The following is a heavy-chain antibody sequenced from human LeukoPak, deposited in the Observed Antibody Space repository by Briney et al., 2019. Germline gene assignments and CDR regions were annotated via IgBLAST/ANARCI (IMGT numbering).Heavy chain of an antibody. J-gene: IGHJ3*02. CDR1: GFTVSNNY. D-gene: IGHD1-26*01. V-gene: IGHV3-66*01. CDR3: ARGLVVGGTGVWAFDI. CDR2: IYKVGNT. Sequence: PGGSLRLSCAASGFTVSNNYMSWVRQAPGYGPEWVSVIYKVGNTFYADFVKGRFTISRDNSKNTLYLQMNSLRAEDTALYYCARGLVVGGTGVWAFDIWGQGTMVTVSS.